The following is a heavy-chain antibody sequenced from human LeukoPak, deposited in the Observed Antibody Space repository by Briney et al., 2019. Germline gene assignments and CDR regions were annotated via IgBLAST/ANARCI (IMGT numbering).Heavy chain of an antibody. V-gene: IGHV4-4*07. CDR2: IYTSGST. Sequence: SETLSLTCTVSGGSISSYYWSWIRQPAGKGLEWIGRIYTSGSTNYNPSLKSRVTMSVDTSKNQFSLKLSSVTAADTAVYYCAREISDFWSGSRFDPWGQGTLVTVPS. J-gene: IGHJ5*02. CDR3: AREISDFWSGSRFDP. CDR1: GGSISSYY. D-gene: IGHD3-3*01.